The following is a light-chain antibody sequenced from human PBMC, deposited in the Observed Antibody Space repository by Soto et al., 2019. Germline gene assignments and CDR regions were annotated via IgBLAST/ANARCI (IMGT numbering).Light chain of an antibody. CDR1: NSNIGAGYD. J-gene: IGLJ1*01. CDR3: QSYDSKLSNYV. CDR2: GNS. Sequence: QSVLTQPPSVSGAPGQRVTISCTGSNSNIGAGYDVHWYQQLPGTAPKLLIYGNSNRPSGVPDRFSGSKSGPSASLAITGLQAEDEADYYCQSYDSKLSNYVFXTGTKVTVL. V-gene: IGLV1-40*01.